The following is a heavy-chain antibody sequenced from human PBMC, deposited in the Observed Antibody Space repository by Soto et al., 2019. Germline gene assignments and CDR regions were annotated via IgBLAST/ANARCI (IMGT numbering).Heavy chain of an antibody. Sequence: SVKVSCKASGGTFSSFGISWVRQAPGQGLEWMGGIIPVFGRPNYAQRFRGRLTITADESTNTSYMELIDLTSEHTAVYYCAREASGYDFWGQGTQVTVSS. CDR2: IIPVFGRP. V-gene: IGHV1-69*13. J-gene: IGHJ1*01. D-gene: IGHD5-12*01. CDR1: GGTFSSFG. CDR3: AREASGYDF.